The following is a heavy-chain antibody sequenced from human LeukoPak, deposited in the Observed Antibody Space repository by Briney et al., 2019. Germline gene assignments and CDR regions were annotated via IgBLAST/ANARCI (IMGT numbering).Heavy chain of an antibody. CDR3: ARTIVGVYMDV. J-gene: IGHJ6*03. V-gene: IGHV4-59*01. CDR2: IDHSGST. CDR1: GGSISSYY. Sequence: PSETLSLTCTVSGGSISSYYWSWIRQPPGKGLEWFGYIDHSGSTNYNPSLKSRVTISVDTSKNQFSLRLSSVTDADTAVYYCARTIVGVYMDVWGKGTTVTVS. D-gene: IGHD1-26*01.